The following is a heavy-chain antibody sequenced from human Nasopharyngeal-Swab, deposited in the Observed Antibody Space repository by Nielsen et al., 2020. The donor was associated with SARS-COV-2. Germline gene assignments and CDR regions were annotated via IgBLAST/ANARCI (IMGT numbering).Heavy chain of an antibody. CDR2: IKQDGGEK. V-gene: IGHV3-7*01. CDR3: ARRAGYSSSWLYYYYYYMDV. Sequence: GESLKISCAASGFTFSSYWMSWVRQAPGKGLEWVANIKQDGGEKYYVDSVKGRFTISRDNAKNSLYLQMNSLRAEDTAVYYCARRAGYSSSWLYYYYYYMDVWGKGTTVTVSS. CDR1: GFTFSSYW. J-gene: IGHJ6*03. D-gene: IGHD6-13*01.